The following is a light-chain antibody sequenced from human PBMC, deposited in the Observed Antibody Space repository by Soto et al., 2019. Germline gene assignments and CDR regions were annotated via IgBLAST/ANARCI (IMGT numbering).Light chain of an antibody. Sequence: QSVLTQPPSASGTPGQRVTISCSGSSSNIGSNTVNWYAQLPGTAPKLLIYTSNHRPSGVPDRFSGSKSGTSASLAISGLQSEDEADYYCAAWDGSLNAWLFGGGTKVTVL. J-gene: IGLJ3*02. CDR3: AAWDGSLNAWL. CDR1: SSNIGSNT. CDR2: TSN. V-gene: IGLV1-44*01.